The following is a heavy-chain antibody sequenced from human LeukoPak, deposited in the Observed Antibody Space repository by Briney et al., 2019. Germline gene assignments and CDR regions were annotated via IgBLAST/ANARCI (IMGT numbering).Heavy chain of an antibody. CDR2: ISYDGSNK. J-gene: IGHJ5*02. Sequence: GGSLRLSCAASGFTFSSYAMSWVRQAPGKGLEWVAVISYDGSNKYYADSVKGRFTISRDNSKNTLYLQMNSLRAEDTAVYYCARDRKPATANWFDPWGQGTLVTVSS. CDR1: GFTFSSYA. D-gene: IGHD2-2*01. CDR3: ARDRKPATANWFDP. V-gene: IGHV3-30-3*01.